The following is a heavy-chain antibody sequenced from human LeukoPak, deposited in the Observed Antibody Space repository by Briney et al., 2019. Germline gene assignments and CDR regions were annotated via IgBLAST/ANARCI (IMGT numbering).Heavy chain of an antibody. D-gene: IGHD6-19*01. CDR2: ISYDGSNK. V-gene: IGHV3-30*03. CDR3: AEVTTAVAYYFDY. J-gene: IGHJ4*02. CDR1: GFTFSSYG. Sequence: GGSLRLSCAASGFTFSSYGMHWVRQAPGKGLEWVSVISYDGSNKYYADSVKGRFTISRDNSKNTLYLQMNSLRTEDTAVYCCAEVTTAVAYYFDYWGQGTLVTVSS.